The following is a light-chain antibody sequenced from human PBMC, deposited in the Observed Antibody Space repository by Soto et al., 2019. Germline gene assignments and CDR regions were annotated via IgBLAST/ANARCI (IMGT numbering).Light chain of an antibody. CDR1: HNIFYSSDNKNY. Sequence: DIVLTQSPDSLAVSLGERATINCKSSHNIFYSSDNKNYLSWYLQKPGQSPQLLMYLGSSRASGVPDRFSGSGSGTDFTLKSSRVEAEDVGVYYCMQALQTPITFGQGTRLEIK. J-gene: IGKJ5*01. CDR3: MQALQTPIT. V-gene: IGKV2-28*01. CDR2: LGS.